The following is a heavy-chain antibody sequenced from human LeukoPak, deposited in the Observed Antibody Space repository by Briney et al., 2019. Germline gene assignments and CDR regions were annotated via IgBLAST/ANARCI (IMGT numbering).Heavy chain of an antibody. Sequence: GGSLRLSCTASGFTFGDYAMSWFRQAPGKGLEWVGFIRSKAYGGTTEDAASLKGRFTISRDDSKSIAYLQMNRLKTEDTAVYYCTRGLAQLELDGFDYWGQGTLVTVSS. CDR1: GFTFGDYA. J-gene: IGHJ4*02. CDR3: TRGLAQLELDGFDY. CDR2: IRSKAYGGTT. V-gene: IGHV3-49*03. D-gene: IGHD1-1*01.